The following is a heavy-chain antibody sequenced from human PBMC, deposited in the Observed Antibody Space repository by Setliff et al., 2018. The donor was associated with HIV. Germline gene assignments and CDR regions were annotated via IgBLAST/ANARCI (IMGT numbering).Heavy chain of an antibody. J-gene: IGHJ4*02. CDR2: MYHTGST. CDR3: ARQPLYNDYDWRSYYFDY. D-gene: IGHD5-12*01. Sequence: SETLSLTCTVSGASISSGSYYWTWLRQSAGKGLEWIGSMYHTGSTYYSPSLNSRFTISVDTSKNQFSLKLRSVTAADTAVYYCARQPLYNDYDWRSYYFDYWGQGSLVTVSS. V-gene: IGHV4-39*01. CDR1: GASISSGSYY.